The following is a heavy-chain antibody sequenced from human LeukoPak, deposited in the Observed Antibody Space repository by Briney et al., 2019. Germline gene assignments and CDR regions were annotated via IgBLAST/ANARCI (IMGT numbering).Heavy chain of an antibody. J-gene: IGHJ5*02. Sequence: ASVKVSCKASGGTFSSYAISWVRQAPGQGLEWMGGIIPIFGTANYAQKFQGRVTITADESTSTAYMELSSLRSEDTAVYNCARNRVVANWFDPWGQGTLVTVPS. CDR1: GGTFSSYA. D-gene: IGHD6-6*01. CDR2: IIPIFGTA. CDR3: ARNRVVANWFDP. V-gene: IGHV1-69*01.